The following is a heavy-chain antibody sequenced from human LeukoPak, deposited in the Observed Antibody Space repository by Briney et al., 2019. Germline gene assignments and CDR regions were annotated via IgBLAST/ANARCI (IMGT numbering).Heavy chain of an antibody. J-gene: IGHJ5*02. Sequence: PSETLSLTCTVSGGSISSGNYYWSWIRQPPGKGLEWIGYIFYFGNTYYTPSLKSRVTISVDTSKNQFSLKLSSVTAADTAVYYCARKYPDHWFDPWGQGTLVTVSS. CDR2: IFYFGNT. V-gene: IGHV4-30-4*01. D-gene: IGHD6-6*01. CDR1: GGSISSGNYY. CDR3: ARKYPDHWFDP.